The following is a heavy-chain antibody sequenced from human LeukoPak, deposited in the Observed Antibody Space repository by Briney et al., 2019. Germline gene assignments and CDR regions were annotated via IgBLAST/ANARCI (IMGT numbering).Heavy chain of an antibody. CDR2: IKESESEG. J-gene: IGHJ6*03. Sequence: QPGGSLRLSCAASGFTFRIYWMTWVRQAPGKGPEWVATIKESESEGYYVDSVKGRFTISRDNAKNSLHLHMNSRRAEDTAVYYCARVGADLKNYYVDVWGKGTTVTVSS. V-gene: IGHV3-7*01. CDR3: ARVGADLKNYYVDV. CDR1: GFTFRIYW.